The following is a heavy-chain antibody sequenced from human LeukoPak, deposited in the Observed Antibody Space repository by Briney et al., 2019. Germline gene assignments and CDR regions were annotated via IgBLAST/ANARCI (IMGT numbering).Heavy chain of an antibody. CDR2: ISYDGSNK. D-gene: IGHD6-19*01. Sequence: GGSLRLSCAASGFTFSSYGMHWVRQAPGKGLEWVAVISYDGSNKYYADSVKGRFTIPRDNSKNTLYLQMNSLRAEDTAVYYCAKLRVAGTDFDYWGQGTQVTVSS. CDR1: GFTFSSYG. CDR3: AKLRVAGTDFDY. J-gene: IGHJ4*02. V-gene: IGHV3-30*18.